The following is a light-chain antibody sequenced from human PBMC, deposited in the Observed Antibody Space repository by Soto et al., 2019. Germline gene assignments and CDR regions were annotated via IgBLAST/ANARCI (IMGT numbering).Light chain of an antibody. V-gene: IGLV2-8*01. CDR2: QVT. Sequence: QSALTXPPSASGSPGQSVTISCAGTINDVGGYNYVSWYQQHPGKVPQLMIYQVTKRPSGVPDRFSASKSDTTASLTISGLQAEDEGDYYCMSYAGGNRFVFGTGTKVTVL. CDR3: MSYAGGNRFV. CDR1: INDVGGYNY. J-gene: IGLJ1*01.